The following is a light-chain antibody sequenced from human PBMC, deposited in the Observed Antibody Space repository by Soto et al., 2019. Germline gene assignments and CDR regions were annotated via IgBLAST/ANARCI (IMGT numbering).Light chain of an antibody. Sequence: ILMSQSPSSLSASVGDRVTITCRASQDLDKWLAWYQQKPGRAPNLLIYKSSTLREGLPSRFSGFGSGTEYILTINDLQPDDFTTYYCQQYSSYWTIGQGTMVEMK. V-gene: IGKV1-5*01. J-gene: IGKJ1*01. CDR3: QQYSSYWT. CDR1: QDLDKW. CDR2: KSS.